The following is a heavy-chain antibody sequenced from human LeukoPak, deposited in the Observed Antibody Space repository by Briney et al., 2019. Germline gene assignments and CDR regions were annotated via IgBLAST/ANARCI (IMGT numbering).Heavy chain of an antibody. CDR1: GYTFTSYA. CDR3: ARDGDYSSSWYFDY. J-gene: IGHJ4*02. D-gene: IGHD6-13*01. Sequence: VASVKVSCKASGYTFTSYAMNWVRQAPGQGLEWMGWINTNTGNPTYAQGFTGRFVFSLDTSVSTAYPQISSLKAEDTAVYYCARDGDYSSSWYFDYWGQGTLVTVSS. V-gene: IGHV7-4-1*02. CDR2: INTNTGNP.